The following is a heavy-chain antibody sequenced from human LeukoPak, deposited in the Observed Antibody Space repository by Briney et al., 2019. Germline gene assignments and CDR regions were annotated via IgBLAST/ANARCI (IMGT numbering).Heavy chain of an antibody. V-gene: IGHV1-8*01. D-gene: IGHD3-10*01. CDR1: GYTFTSYD. Sequence: ASVKVSCKASGYTFTSYDINWVRQATGQGLEWMGWMNPNSGNTGYAQKFQGRVTMTRNTSISTAYMELSSLRSEDTAVYYCARVWRLYYYGSGSYLDWFDPWGQGTLVTVSS. CDR3: ARVWRLYYYGSGSYLDWFDP. J-gene: IGHJ5*02. CDR2: MNPNSGNT.